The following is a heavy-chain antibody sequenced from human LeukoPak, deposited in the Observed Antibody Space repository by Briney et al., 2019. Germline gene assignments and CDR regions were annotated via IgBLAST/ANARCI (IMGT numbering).Heavy chain of an antibody. J-gene: IGHJ6*03. CDR3: AKNRGAGSHYYYHMNV. D-gene: IGHD1-26*01. CDR1: GFTVSSNY. Sequence: GGSLRLSCAASGFTVSSNYMSWVRQAPGKGLEWVSVIYSGGSTYYADSVKGRFTISRDNSKNTMYLQLNSLRVEDTAVYYCAKNRGAGSHYYYHMNVWGKGTTVTVSS. CDR2: IYSGGST. V-gene: IGHV3-66*01.